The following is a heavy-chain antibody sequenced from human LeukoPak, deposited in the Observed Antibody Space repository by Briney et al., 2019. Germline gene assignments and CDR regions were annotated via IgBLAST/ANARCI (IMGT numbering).Heavy chain of an antibody. D-gene: IGHD5-12*01. CDR3: ARLQRGYDGLWPFDI. V-gene: IGHV4-59*08. CDR1: GGSISSYY. J-gene: IGHJ3*02. Sequence: SETLSLTCTVSGGSISSYYWSWIRQPPGKGLEWIGYIYYSGSTNYNPSLKSRVTISVDTSKNQFSLKLTSMTAADTAVYYCARLQRGYDGLWPFDIWGQGTMVTVSS. CDR2: IYYSGST.